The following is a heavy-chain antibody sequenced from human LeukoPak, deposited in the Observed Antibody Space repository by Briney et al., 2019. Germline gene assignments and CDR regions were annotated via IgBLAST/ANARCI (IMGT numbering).Heavy chain of an antibody. CDR2: ISSSGNT. V-gene: IGHV3-23*01. Sequence: GGSLRLSCAASGFTLSDYAMAWVRQAPGKGLEWVSSISSSGNTYYADSVKGRFTISRDNPKNTLYLQLSSLRVEDTAVYYCARGGSNYGDFHYWGQGTLVTVSS. CDR1: GFTLSDYA. CDR3: ARGGSNYGDFHY. J-gene: IGHJ4*02. D-gene: IGHD4-11*01.